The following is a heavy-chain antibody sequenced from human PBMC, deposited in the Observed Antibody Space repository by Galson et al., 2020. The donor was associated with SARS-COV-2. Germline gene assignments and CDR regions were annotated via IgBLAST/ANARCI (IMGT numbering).Heavy chain of an antibody. CDR1: GGSISSSSYY. CDR3: ARQTVAGDPNIAAAGIDAFDI. Sequence: SQTLSLTCTVSGGSISSSSYYWGWIRQPPGKGLEWIGSIYYSGSTYYNPSLKSRVTISVDTSKNQFSLKLSSVTAADTAVYYCARQTVAGDPNIAAAGIDAFDIWGQGTMVTVSS. D-gene: IGHD6-13*01. CDR2: IYYSGST. J-gene: IGHJ3*02. V-gene: IGHV4-39*01.